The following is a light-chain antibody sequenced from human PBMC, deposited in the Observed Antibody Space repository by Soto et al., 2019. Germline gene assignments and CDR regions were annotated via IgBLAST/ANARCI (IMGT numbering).Light chain of an antibody. CDR2: GVS. V-gene: IGKV3-20*01. J-gene: IGKJ2*01. CDR1: QSVTSSY. CDR3: HQYCSSPYT. Sequence: IVLTQSRGTLSLCPGERATLSCRASQSVTSSYLAWYQQRPGQAPRLLIYGVSSRVTGIPDKFSGSGSGTDFTLTISSLAHEDFPVYYCHQYCSSPYTFGQGPKVDIK.